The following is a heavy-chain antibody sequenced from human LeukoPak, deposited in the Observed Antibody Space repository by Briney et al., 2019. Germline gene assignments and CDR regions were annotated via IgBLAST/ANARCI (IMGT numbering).Heavy chain of an antibody. J-gene: IGHJ4*02. Sequence: SETLSLTCAVYGGSFSGYYWSWIRQPPGKGLEWIGEINHSGSTNYSPSLKSRVTISVDTSKNQFSLKLSSVTAADTAVYYCARKGVRDRGLGRWGQGTLVTVSS. V-gene: IGHV4-34*01. D-gene: IGHD5-24*01. CDR3: ARKGVRDRGLGR. CDR2: INHSGST. CDR1: GGSFSGYY.